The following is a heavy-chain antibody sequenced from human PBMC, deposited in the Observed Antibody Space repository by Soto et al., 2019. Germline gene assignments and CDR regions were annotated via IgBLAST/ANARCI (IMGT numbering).Heavy chain of an antibody. CDR2: ISWNSGSI. CDR1: GFTFDDYA. D-gene: IGHD6-13*01. CDR3: AKDMYSSHHYGMDV. V-gene: IGHV3-9*01. J-gene: IGHJ6*02. Sequence: PGGSRRLSCAASGFTFDDYAMHWVRQAPGKGLEWVSGISWNSGSINYADSVKGRFTISRDNDKNSLYLQMNSLRGEDTALYYCAKDMYSSHHYGMDVWGQGTTVTVSS.